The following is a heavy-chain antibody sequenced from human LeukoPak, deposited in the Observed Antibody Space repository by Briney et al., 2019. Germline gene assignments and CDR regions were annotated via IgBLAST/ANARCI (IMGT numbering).Heavy chain of an antibody. CDR1: GGSFSGYY. CDR3: VRGDSSSWYYFDY. Sequence: PSETLSPTCAVYGGSFSGYYWSWIRQPPGKGLEWIGEINHSGSTNYNPSLKSRVTISVDTSKNQFSLKLSSVTAADTAVYYCVRGDSSSWYYFDYWGQGTLVTVSS. J-gene: IGHJ4*02. CDR2: INHSGST. V-gene: IGHV4-34*01. D-gene: IGHD6-13*01.